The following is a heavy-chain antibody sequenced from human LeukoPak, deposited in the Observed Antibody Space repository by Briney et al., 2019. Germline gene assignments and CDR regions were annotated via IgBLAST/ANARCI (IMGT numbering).Heavy chain of an antibody. J-gene: IGHJ4*02. Sequence: SVKVSCKASGFTFTSSAMQGVRQARGQRLEWIGWIVVGSGNTNYAQKFQERVTITRDMSTNTAYTELSSLRSEDTAVYYCAATGSSGYYYFDYWGQGTLVTVSS. V-gene: IGHV1-58*02. CDR2: IVVGSGNT. CDR1: GFTFTSSA. CDR3: AATGSSGYYYFDY. D-gene: IGHD3-22*01.